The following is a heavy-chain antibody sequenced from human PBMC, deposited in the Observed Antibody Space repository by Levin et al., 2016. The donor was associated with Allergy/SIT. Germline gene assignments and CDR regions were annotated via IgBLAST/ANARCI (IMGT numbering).Heavy chain of an antibody. CDR2: ISSSGSTI. Sequence: WIRQPPGKGLEWVSYISSSGSTIYYADSVKGRFTISRDNAKNSLYLQMNSLRAEDTAVYYCARGSTMIDAFDIWGQGTMVTVSS. D-gene: IGHD3-22*01. V-gene: IGHV3-11*01. J-gene: IGHJ3*02. CDR3: ARGSTMIDAFDI.